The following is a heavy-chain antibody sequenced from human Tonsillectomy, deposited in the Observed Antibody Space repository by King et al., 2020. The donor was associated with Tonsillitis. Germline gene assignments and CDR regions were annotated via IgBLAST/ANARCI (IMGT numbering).Heavy chain of an antibody. V-gene: IGHV2-5*02. J-gene: IGHJ2*01. CDR3: AHHSTSQDDPYWYFDL. CDR2: IYWDDDK. CDR1: GFSLSTSGVG. D-gene: IGHD6-6*01. Sequence: TLKESGPTLVKPTQTLTLTCTFSGFSLSTSGVGVGWIRQPPGKALEWLALIYWDDDKRYSPSLKSRLTITKDTSKNQVVLTMTNMDPVDTATYYCAHHSTSQDDPYWYFDLWGRGTLVTVSS.